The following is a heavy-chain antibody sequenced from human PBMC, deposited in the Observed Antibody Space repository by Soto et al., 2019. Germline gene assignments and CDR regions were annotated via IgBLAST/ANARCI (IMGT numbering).Heavy chain of an antibody. D-gene: IGHD1-26*01. CDR2: IYGDGDYI. J-gene: IGHJ2*01. Sequence: EVQLLESGGGLVQPGGSLRLSCAAYGFTFSCCAMSWVRQAPGKGLDWVSTIYGDGDYIHYSDSVKGRFTISRDNSMRTLYLQINSLRADDTAVYYCVKNREGGFLSNCSFASSGRGSLVNVSS. V-gene: IGHV3-23*01. CDR1: GFTFSCCA. CDR3: VKNREGGFLSNCSFAS.